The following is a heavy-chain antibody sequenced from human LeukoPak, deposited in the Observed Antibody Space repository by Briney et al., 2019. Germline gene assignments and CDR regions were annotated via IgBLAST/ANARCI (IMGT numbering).Heavy chain of an antibody. Sequence: PGGSLRLSCAASGFTVSSNYMSWVRQAPGKGLEWVSDIYSGGSTYYADSVKGRFTISRDNSKNTLYLQMNSRRAEDTAVYYCARDPGLMDVRGAFDIWGQGTMVTVSS. V-gene: IGHV3-53*01. CDR3: ARDPGLMDVRGAFDI. CDR1: GFTVSSNY. D-gene: IGHD2-8*01. J-gene: IGHJ3*02. CDR2: IYSGGST.